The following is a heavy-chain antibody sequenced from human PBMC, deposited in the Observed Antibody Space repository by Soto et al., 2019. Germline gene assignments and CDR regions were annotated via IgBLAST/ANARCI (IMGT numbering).Heavy chain of an antibody. CDR2: IHYRGTS. J-gene: IGHJ3*01. CDR3: GREGGSYDSGGYLIRGAFHC. Sequence: QVQLQESGPGLVKSSQTLSLTCTVSGGSMSSGHYYSNLIRQHPGKGLEWIGSIHYRGTSYYNPSVESRLSISVDMSKCQFSLTLSSGTAGDTVMYYCGREGGSYDSGGYLIRGAFHCWGQGTMVTVSS. CDR1: GGSMSSGHYY. V-gene: IGHV4-31*03. D-gene: IGHD3-22*01.